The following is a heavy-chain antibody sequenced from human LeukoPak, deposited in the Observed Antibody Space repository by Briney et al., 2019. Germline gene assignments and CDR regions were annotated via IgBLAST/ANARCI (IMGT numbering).Heavy chain of an antibody. J-gene: IGHJ3*02. D-gene: IGHD3-10*01. V-gene: IGHV1-69*04. CDR2: IIPILGIA. CDR1: GGTFSSYA. Sequence: SVKVSCKASGGTFSSYAISWVRQAPGRGLEWMGRIIPILGIANYAQKFQGRVTITADKSTSTAYMELSSLRSEDTAVYYCASPSDKYGSGSYSDAFDIWGQGTMVTVSS. CDR3: ASPSDKYGSGSYSDAFDI.